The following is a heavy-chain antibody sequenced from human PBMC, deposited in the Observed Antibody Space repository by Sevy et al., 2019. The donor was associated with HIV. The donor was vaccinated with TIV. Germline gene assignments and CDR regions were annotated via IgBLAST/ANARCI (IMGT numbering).Heavy chain of an antibody. CDR3: TRAVLEISTWRSDY. Sequence: GGSLRLSCAASGFIFSSYRMTWVRQAPGKGLEWVSWISSTSAYINYADSVKGRFTISRDNAKNLLYLQMDSLRAEDTAVYYCTRAVLEISTWRSDYWGQGTLVTVSS. J-gene: IGHJ4*02. D-gene: IGHD1-1*01. CDR1: GFIFSSYR. CDR2: ISSTSAYI. V-gene: IGHV3-21*01.